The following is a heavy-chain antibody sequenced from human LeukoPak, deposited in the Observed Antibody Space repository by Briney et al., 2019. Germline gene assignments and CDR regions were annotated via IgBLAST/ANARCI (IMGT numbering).Heavy chain of an antibody. Sequence: SETLSLTCAVSGGSISSSNWWSWVRQPPGKGLEWIGEIYHSGSPNYNPSLKSRVTISVDKSKNQFSLKLSSVTAADTAVYYCARARITMVRGVIGYGMDVWGQGTTVTVSS. J-gene: IGHJ6*02. CDR3: ARARITMVRGVIGYGMDV. CDR2: IYHSGSP. CDR1: GGSISSSNW. V-gene: IGHV4-4*02. D-gene: IGHD3-10*01.